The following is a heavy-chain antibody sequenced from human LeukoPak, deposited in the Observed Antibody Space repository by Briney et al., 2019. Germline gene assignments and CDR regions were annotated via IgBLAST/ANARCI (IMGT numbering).Heavy chain of an antibody. CDR1: GGTFSSYA. V-gene: IGHV1-69*13. D-gene: IGHD2-2*01. CDR3: ARDHCSSTSCYLNYGMDV. CDR2: IIPIFGTA. Sequence: ASVNVSYKASGGTFSSYAISWVRQAPGQGLEWMGGIIPIFGTANYAQKFQGRVTITADESTSTAYMELSSLRSEDTAVYYCARDHCSSTSCYLNYGMDVWGQGTTVTVSS. J-gene: IGHJ6*02.